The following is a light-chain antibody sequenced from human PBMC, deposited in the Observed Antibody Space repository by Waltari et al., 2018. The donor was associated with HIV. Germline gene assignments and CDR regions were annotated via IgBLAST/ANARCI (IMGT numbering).Light chain of an antibody. Sequence: QSALTQPASVSGYPGPSLTISCIGTSSDLGGYNYVSWYQQHPGKAPKLMIYDVTNRPSGVSNRFSGSKSGNTASLTISGLQVEDEADYYCSSYTSSSTWVFGGGTKLTVL. J-gene: IGLJ3*02. CDR3: SSYTSSSTWV. CDR2: DVT. V-gene: IGLV2-14*03. CDR1: SSDLGGYNY.